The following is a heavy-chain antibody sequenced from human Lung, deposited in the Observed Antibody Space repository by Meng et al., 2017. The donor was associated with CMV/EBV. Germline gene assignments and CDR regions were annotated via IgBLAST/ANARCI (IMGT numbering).Heavy chain of an antibody. Sequence: GGSLRLXCAMSGFTLSSYGMHWVRQAPGKGLEWVAFIRYDGSNTYYADSVKGRFTISSDNSKNTLYLQMNSLRAEDTAVYYCANRYSGFEDVWYFDYWGQGTLVTVSS. V-gene: IGHV3-30*02. J-gene: IGHJ4*02. D-gene: IGHD5-12*01. CDR3: ANRYSGFEDVWYFDY. CDR2: IRYDGSNT. CDR1: GFTLSSYG.